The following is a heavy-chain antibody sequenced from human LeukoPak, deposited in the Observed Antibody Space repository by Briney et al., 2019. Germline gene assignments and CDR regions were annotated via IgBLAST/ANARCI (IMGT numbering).Heavy chain of an antibody. V-gene: IGHV4-59*08. J-gene: IGHJ2*01. CDR2: IYYSGST. Sequence: SETLSLTCTVSGGSISSYYWSWIRQPPGKGLEWIGYIYYSGSTNYSPSLKSRVTISIDTSKNQFSLKLSSVTAADTAVYFCARPFYYSSGSRFNDWYFDFWGRGILVTVSS. CDR1: GGSISSYY. CDR3: ARPFYYSSGSRFNDWYFDF. D-gene: IGHD3-10*01.